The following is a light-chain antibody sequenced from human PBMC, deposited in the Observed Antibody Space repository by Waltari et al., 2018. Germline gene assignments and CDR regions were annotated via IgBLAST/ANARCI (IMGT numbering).Light chain of an antibody. V-gene: IGLV1-44*01. J-gene: IGLJ3*02. CDR2: YNN. Sequence: QSVLTQAPSASGTPGQRVIFSCSGSSSNLGNNPVNWYQQVPGTAPKLLIFYNNERPSGVPDRLSGSKSGTSASLAISGLQSEDEADYYCASWDDGLNGWVFGGGTRLTVL. CDR3: ASWDDGLNGWV. CDR1: SSNLGNNP.